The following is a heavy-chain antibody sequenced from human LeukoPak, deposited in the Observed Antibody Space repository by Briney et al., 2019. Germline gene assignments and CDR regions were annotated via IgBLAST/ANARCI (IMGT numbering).Heavy chain of an antibody. J-gene: IGHJ4*02. CDR2: IYYSGTT. V-gene: IGHV4-59*01. D-gene: IGHD2/OR15-2a*01. CDR3: ARDRSYFAISAFDS. Sequence: SETLSLTCTVSGDSMRKYYWSWIRQPPGKGLEWIGHIYYSGTTNYNPSLKSRLTISVDTSKNQFSLKLTAVTAADTAMYFCARDRSYFAISAFDSWGQGTLVTVSS. CDR1: GDSMRKYY.